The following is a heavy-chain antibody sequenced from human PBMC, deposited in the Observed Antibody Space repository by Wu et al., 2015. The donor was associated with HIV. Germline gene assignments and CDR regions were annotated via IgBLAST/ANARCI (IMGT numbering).Heavy chain of an antibody. CDR2: INPNSGGT. V-gene: IGHV1-2*02. J-gene: IGHJ4*02. CDR3: ARGDRITYFWSRSHQYFDY. D-gene: IGHD3-3*01. Sequence: QVQLVQSGAEVKKPGASMKLSCQVYGYRFTVHYIHWMRQAPGQGLEWMGWINPNSGGTNYAQKFQGRVTMTRDTSISTAYMELSRLRSDDTAVYYCARGDRITYFWSRSHQYFDYVGQGTLVHRLL. CDR1: GYRFTVHY.